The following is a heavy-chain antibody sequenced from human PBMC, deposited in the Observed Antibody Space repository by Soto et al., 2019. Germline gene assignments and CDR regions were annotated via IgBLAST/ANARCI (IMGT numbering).Heavy chain of an antibody. CDR3: ARGSEAWFDP. J-gene: IGHJ5*02. V-gene: IGHV4-59*01. CDR1: GDSIISYF. Sequence: SGTLSLTCTVSGDSIISYFWSWIRQPPGKGLEWIGYVYSTEITNYNPSLKSRVAMSIDTSKNQFSLKVRSVTAADTAVYYCARGSEAWFDPWGQGTLVTVSS. CDR2: VYSTEIT.